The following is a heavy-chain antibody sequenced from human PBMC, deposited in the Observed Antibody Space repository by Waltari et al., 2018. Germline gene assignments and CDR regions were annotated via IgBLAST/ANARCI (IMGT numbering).Heavy chain of an antibody. CDR3: ARGPTDGFWSGYYQGFFDI. D-gene: IGHD3-3*01. V-gene: IGHV4-4*07. Sequence: QVQLQQSGPGLVKPSETLSLTCSVSGDSIRSFYWSWIRQSAGKGLEWIGRIYSSGSSNSNPSLKSRVTMSVDTSKNQFSLRLISVTAADTAVYYCARGPTDGFWSGYYQGFFDIWGQGTMVTVSS. CDR1: GDSIRSFY. J-gene: IGHJ3*02. CDR2: IYSSGSS.